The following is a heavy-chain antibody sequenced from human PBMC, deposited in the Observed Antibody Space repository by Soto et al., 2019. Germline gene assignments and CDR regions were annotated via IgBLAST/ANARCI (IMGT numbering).Heavy chain of an antibody. CDR1: GGPFSSYT. D-gene: IGHD6-13*01. V-gene: IGHV1-69*12. CDR2: IIPLFGTT. J-gene: IGHJ4*02. CDR3: VRDSIAASGFDS. Sequence: QVQLVQSGAEVKKPGSSVKVSCKVSGGPFSSYTLSWVRQAPGQGPEWMGEIIPLFGTTNYVQGFQGRLTMAADVSTNTAHMELSSLRSDDTALYYFVRDSIAASGFDSWGQGTLVTV.